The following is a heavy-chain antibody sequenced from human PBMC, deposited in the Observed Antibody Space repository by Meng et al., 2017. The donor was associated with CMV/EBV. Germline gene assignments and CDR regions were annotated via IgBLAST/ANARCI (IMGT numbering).Heavy chain of an antibody. Sequence: QGRREQSGAEVKKPGASGKVSCKASGYTFTGYYMHWVRQAPGQGLEWMGWINPNSGGTNYAQKFQGRVTMTRDTSISTAYMELSRLRSDDTAVYYCATYIGNYINWYFDLWGRGTLVTVSS. V-gene: IGHV1-2*02. J-gene: IGHJ2*01. CDR1: GYTFTGYY. CDR2: INPNSGGT. CDR3: ATYIGNYINWYFDL. D-gene: IGHD1-7*01.